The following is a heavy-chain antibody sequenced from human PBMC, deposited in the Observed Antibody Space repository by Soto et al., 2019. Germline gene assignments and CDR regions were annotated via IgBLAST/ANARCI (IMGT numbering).Heavy chain of an antibody. CDR2: IIPIFGTA. Sequence: SVKVSCKASGGTFSSYAISWVRQAPGQGLEWMGGIIPIFGTANYAQKFQGRVKITADESTSTAYMELSSLISEDMALFYCASGFYGDYLAYYFDYWGQGTLVTVSS. D-gene: IGHD4-17*01. CDR3: ASGFYGDYLAYYFDY. CDR1: GGTFSSYA. V-gene: IGHV1-69*13. J-gene: IGHJ4*02.